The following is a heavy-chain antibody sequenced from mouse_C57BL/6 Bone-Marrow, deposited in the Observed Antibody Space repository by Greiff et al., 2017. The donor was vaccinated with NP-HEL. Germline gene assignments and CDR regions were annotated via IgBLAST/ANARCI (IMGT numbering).Heavy chain of an antibody. Sequence: VQLHQSGAELVKPGASVKLSCTASGFNIKDYYMHWVKQRTEQGLEWIGRIDPEDGETKYAPKFQGKATITADTSSNTAYLQLSSLTSEDTAVYYCARGITTVVADWYFDVWGTGTTVTVSS. J-gene: IGHJ1*03. V-gene: IGHV14-2*01. CDR3: ARGITTVVADWYFDV. D-gene: IGHD1-1*01. CDR1: GFNIKDYY. CDR2: IDPEDGET.